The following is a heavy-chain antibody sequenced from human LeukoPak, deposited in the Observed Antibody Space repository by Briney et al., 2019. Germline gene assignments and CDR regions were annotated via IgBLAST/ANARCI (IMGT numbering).Heavy chain of an antibody. CDR3: ASTRRDGYNSFDY. Sequence: GGSLRLSCAGSGFTFSSHWIGWVRQAPGKGLEWVSYISSSSSYTNYADSVKGRFTISRDNAKNSLYLQMNSLRAEDTAVYYCASTRRDGYNSFDYWGQGTLVTVSS. D-gene: IGHD5-24*01. CDR1: GFTFSSHW. V-gene: IGHV3-21*05. J-gene: IGHJ4*02. CDR2: ISSSSSYT.